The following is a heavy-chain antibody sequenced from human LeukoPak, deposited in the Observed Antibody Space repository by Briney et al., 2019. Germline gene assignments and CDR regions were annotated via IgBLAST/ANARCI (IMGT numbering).Heavy chain of an antibody. V-gene: IGHV4-59*01. J-gene: IGHJ4*02. CDR1: GGSISSYY. CDR2: IYYSGST. CDR3: ARHHGSYKRELDY. D-gene: IGHD1-26*01. Sequence: PSETLSLTCTVSGGSISSYYWSWIRQPPGKGLEWIGYIYYSGSTNYNPSLKSRVTTSVDTSKNQFSLKLSSVTAADTAVYYCARHHGSYKRELDYWGQGTLVTVSS.